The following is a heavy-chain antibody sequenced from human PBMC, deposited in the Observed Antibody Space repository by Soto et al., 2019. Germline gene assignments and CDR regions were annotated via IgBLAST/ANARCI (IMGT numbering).Heavy chain of an antibody. V-gene: IGHV5-10-1*03. J-gene: IGHJ4*02. CDR2: INPSDSYT. CDR1: GYSFTSYW. Sequence: EVQLVQSGAEVKEPGESLRISCKGSGYSFTSYWITWVRQMPGKGLEWMGRINPSDSYTNYSPSFQGHVTFSVDKSITTAYLQWSSLKASDTAMYSCARRDLVLSLDYWCQGTLVTVSS. CDR3: ARRDLVLSLDY. D-gene: IGHD2-8*02.